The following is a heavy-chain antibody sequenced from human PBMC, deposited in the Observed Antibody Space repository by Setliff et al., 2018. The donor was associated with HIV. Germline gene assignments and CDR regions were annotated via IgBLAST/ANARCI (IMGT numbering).Heavy chain of an antibody. Sequence: ASVKVSCKASGYTFTTYAIHWVRQAPGQRLEWMGWINAGNGNTKYSQGLQGRLTITRDTSASTAYMELSSLTSEDTAVYFCARGTGSYSYFDSWGLGTLVTVSS. CDR1: GYTFTTYA. V-gene: IGHV1-3*03. J-gene: IGHJ4*02. CDR2: INAGNGNT. CDR3: ARGTGSYSYFDS. D-gene: IGHD1-26*01.